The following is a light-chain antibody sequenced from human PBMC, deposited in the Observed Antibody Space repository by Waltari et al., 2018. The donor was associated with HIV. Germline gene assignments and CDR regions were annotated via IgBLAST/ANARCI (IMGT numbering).Light chain of an antibody. V-gene: IGLV1-36*01. Sequence: QSVLTQPPSLSESPRQRVTISCSGSSSNIGSNAVHWYQQLPGKAPNPPTYYDDMLPSGVSDRCSGSKSGSSASLAISGLQSEDEADYYCAAWDDILNAYVFGSGTKVTVL. CDR2: YDD. CDR1: SSNIGSNA. J-gene: IGLJ1*01. CDR3: AAWDDILNAYV.